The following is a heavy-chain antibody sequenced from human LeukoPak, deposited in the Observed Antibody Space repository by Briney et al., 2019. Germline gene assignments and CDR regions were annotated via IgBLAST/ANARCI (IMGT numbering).Heavy chain of an antibody. D-gene: IGHD6-6*01. J-gene: IGHJ5*02. CDR2: IRSKANSYAT. V-gene: IGHV3-73*01. CDR3: TRRSVYSSLGFDP. CDR1: GFIFSGSA. Sequence: GGSLRLSCAASGFIFSGSAMHWVRQASGKGLEWVGRIRSKANSYATAYAASVKGRFTISRDDSKNTAYLQMNSLKTEDTAVYYCTRRSVYSSLGFDPWGQGTLVTVSS.